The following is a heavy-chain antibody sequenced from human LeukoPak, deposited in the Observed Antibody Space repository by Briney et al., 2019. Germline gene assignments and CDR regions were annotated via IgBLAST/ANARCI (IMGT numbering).Heavy chain of an antibody. Sequence: GGSLRLSCAASGFTFSSYSMMWVRQAPGKGLEWVSYISSSSTTIYYADSVKGRFTISRDNAKNSVYLQMNSLRAEDTAVYYCARSGTTAYFDYWGQGTLVTVSS. CDR2: ISSSSTTI. J-gene: IGHJ4*02. V-gene: IGHV3-48*01. CDR3: ARSGTTAYFDY. D-gene: IGHD4-17*01. CDR1: GFTFSSYS.